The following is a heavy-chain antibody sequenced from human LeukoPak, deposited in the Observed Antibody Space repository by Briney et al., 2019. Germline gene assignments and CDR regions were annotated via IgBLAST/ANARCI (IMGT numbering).Heavy chain of an antibody. J-gene: IGHJ4*02. V-gene: IGHV4-61*01. CDR2: IYYSGST. CDR1: GGSVSSGSYY. Sequence: SETLSLTCTVSGGSVSSGSYYWSWIRQPPGKGLEWTGYIYYSGSTNYNPSLKSRVTISVDTSKNQFSLKLSSVTAADTAVYYCALSIAVAGAIDYWGQGTLVTVSS. D-gene: IGHD6-19*01. CDR3: ALSIAVAGAIDY.